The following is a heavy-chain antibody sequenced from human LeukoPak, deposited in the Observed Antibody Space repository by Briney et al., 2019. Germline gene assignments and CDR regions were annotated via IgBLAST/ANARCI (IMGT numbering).Heavy chain of an antibody. CDR1: GFIFSNYE. Sequence: GGSLRLSCAASGFIFSNYEMNWVRQAPGKGLEWVSYISNSGSTKYYADSVKGRFTISRDNANNSLYLQMNSPRAEDTAVYYCARVDTMGFDYWGQGTLVTVSS. V-gene: IGHV3-48*03. J-gene: IGHJ4*02. CDR2: ISNSGSTK. CDR3: ARVDTMGFDY. D-gene: IGHD3-10*01.